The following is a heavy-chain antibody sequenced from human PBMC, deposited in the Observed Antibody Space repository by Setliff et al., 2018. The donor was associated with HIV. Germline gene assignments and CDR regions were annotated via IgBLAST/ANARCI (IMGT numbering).Heavy chain of an antibody. CDR1: GGSFNDYY. CDR2: IDHSGST. J-gene: IGHJ4*02. V-gene: IGHV4-34*01. Sequence: KPSETLSLICAVYGGSFNDYYWTWIRQPPGKGLEWIGEIDHSGSTKYHASLKSRVTISIDTSKNQISLKLSSVTAADTAVYYCARGLNYYGSGSYLPLGYWGQGTLVTVSS. D-gene: IGHD3-10*01. CDR3: ARGLNYYGSGSYLPLGY.